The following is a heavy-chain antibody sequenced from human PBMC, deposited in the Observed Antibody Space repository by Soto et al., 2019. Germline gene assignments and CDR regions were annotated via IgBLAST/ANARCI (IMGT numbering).Heavy chain of an antibody. CDR1: GYTFTGYY. CDR3: AREFPPTSAAGTVFGY. CDR2: INPNSGGT. V-gene: IGHV1-2*04. Sequence: ASVKVSCKASGYTFTGYYMHWVRQAPGQGLEWMGWINPNSGGTNYAQKFQGWVTMTRDTSISTAYMELSRLRSDDTAVYYCAREFPPTSAAGTVFGYWGQGTLVTVSS. D-gene: IGHD6-13*01. J-gene: IGHJ4*02.